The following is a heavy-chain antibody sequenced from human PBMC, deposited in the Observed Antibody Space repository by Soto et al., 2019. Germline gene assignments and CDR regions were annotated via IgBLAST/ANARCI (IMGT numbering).Heavy chain of an antibody. CDR1: GGSFSGHY. CDR3: ARHHCTSTSCFTGYFDY. Sequence: PSETLSLTCAVYGGSFSGHYWSWIRQPPGKGLEWIGEINPSGSTKYNPSLKSRVTISVDTSKNQFSLKLSSVTAADTAVYYCARHHCTSTSCFTGYFDYWAPGTLVTVSS. CDR2: INPSGST. J-gene: IGHJ4*02. V-gene: IGHV4-34*01. D-gene: IGHD2-2*02.